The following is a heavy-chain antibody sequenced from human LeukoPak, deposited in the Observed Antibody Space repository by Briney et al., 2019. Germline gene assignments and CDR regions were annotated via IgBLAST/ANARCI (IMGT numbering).Heavy chain of an antibody. CDR1: GFTFSSYS. V-gene: IGHV3-48*01. Sequence: PGGSLRLSCAASGFTFSSYSMNWVRQAPGKGLEWVSYISSSSSTIYYADSVKGRFTISRDNAKNSLYLQMNSLRAEDTAVYYRSEGPRYLVPAPSDYWGQGTLVTVSS. CDR3: SEGPRYLVPAPSDY. J-gene: IGHJ4*02. CDR2: ISSSSSTI. D-gene: IGHD3-9*01.